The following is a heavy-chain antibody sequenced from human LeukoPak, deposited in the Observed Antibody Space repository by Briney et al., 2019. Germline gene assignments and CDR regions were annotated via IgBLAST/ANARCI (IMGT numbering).Heavy chain of an antibody. D-gene: IGHD3-16*01. CDR1: GFTFTENG. Sequence: PGGSLRLSCAASGFTFTENGMSRVRQTPGKGLEWVANIKEDGSEKFYVDSVRGRFTISREDARNSLYLQMNNLRAEDTAFYYCARASRPRGGSCFDHWGQGILVIVSS. V-gene: IGHV3-7*01. J-gene: IGHJ4*02. CDR3: ARASRPRGGSCFDH. CDR2: IKEDGSEK.